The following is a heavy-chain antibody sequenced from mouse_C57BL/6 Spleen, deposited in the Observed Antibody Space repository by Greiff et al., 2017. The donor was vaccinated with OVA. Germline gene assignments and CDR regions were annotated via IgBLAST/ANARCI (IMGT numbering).Heavy chain of an antibody. CDR2: IRNKANGYTT. Sequence: DVHLVESGGGLVQPGGSLSLSCAASGFTFTDYYMSWVRQPPGKALEWLGFIRNKANGYTTEYSASVKGRFTISRDNSQSILYLQMNALRAEDSATYYCARGLRKSFDYWGQGTTLTVSS. J-gene: IGHJ2*01. D-gene: IGHD2-2*01. CDR1: GFTFTDYY. CDR3: ARGLRKSFDY. V-gene: IGHV7-3*01.